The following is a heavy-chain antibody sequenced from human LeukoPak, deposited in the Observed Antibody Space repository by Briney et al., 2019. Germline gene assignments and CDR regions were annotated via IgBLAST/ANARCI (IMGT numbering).Heavy chain of an antibody. J-gene: IGHJ6*03. Sequence: SETLSLTCTVSGGSISSYYWSWIRQPPGKGLEWIGYIYYSGSTNYNPSLKSRVTISVDTSKNQFSLKLSSVTAADTAVYYCARIAAAGIHYYYYMDVWGKGTTVTVSS. CDR3: ARIAAAGIHYYYYMDV. D-gene: IGHD6-13*01. CDR1: GGSISSYY. CDR2: IYYSGST. V-gene: IGHV4-59*12.